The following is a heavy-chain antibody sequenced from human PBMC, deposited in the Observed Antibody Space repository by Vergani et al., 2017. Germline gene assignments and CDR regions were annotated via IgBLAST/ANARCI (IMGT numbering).Heavy chain of an antibody. Sequence: EVQLLESGGGLVQPGRSLRLSCAASGFSFSSYGMHWVRQAPGKGLEWVSAISGSGGSTYYADSVKGRFTISRDNSKNTLYLQMNSLRAEDTAVYYCAKGSSFYCTNGVCYYDYWGQGTLVTVSS. J-gene: IGHJ4*02. D-gene: IGHD2-8*01. CDR2: ISGSGGST. CDR3: AKGSSFYCTNGVCYYDY. CDR1: GFSFSSYG. V-gene: IGHV3-23*01.